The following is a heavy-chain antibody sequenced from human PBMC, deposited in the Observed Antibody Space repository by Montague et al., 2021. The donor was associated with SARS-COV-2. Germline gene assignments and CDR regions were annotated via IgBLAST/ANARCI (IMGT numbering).Heavy chain of an antibody. V-gene: IGHV4-39*07. J-gene: IGHJ4*02. CDR1: GGTAITDTRY. CDR2: VSYSGST. Sequence: SETLSLTCSAYGGTAITDTRYWGWVRHSPGKGLEWQGSVSYSGSTYYNPYVKSRVAVYLDTSRTQCSLRLNSLTAADAAVYYCVSASRLNCFYYWGRGILVAVSS. D-gene: IGHD1-1*01. CDR3: VSASRLNCFYY.